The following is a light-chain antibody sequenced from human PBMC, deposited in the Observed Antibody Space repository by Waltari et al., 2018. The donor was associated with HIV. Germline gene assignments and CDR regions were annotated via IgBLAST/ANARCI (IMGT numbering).Light chain of an antibody. V-gene: IGKV3-20*01. J-gene: IGKJ2*01. CDR1: QSVSNNY. CDR3: QQYGNSPYT. Sequence: ELVLTQSPGTLSLSPGERATLSCRASQSVSNNYLAWYQQKPGQAPRLLIYVTSRRATGIPDRFSGSGSGTDFTLTISRLEPEDLAVYYCQQYGNSPYTFGQGTKLEIK. CDR2: VTS.